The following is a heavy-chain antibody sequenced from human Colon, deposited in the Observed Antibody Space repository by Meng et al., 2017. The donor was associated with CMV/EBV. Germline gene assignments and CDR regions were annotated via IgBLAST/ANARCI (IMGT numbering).Heavy chain of an antibody. Sequence: TFNTYAINGVRQAPGQGLEWMGEIIPILGIPSYAQKFQGRVTLIADKSTSTVYMDVSSLTSDDTAVYYCAREQHDSSGYYYRMFDHWGQGTLVTVSS. CDR1: TFNTYA. V-gene: IGHV1-69*10. J-gene: IGHJ4*02. CDR2: IIPILGIP. D-gene: IGHD3-22*01. CDR3: AREQHDSSGYYYRMFDH.